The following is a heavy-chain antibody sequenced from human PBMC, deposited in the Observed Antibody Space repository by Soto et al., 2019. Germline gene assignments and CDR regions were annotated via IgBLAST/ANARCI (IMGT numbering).Heavy chain of an antibody. CDR1: GGSISSGGYY. J-gene: IGHJ4*02. Sequence: QVQLQESGPGLVKPSQTLSLTCTVSGGSISSGGYYWSWIRQHPGKGLEWIGYIYYSGRTYYNPSLTSRVTISVDTSKNQFSLKLSSVTAAATAVYYCARVDDYGDYDLIFDYWGQGTLVTVSS. D-gene: IGHD4-17*01. CDR3: ARVDDYGDYDLIFDY. V-gene: IGHV4-31*03. CDR2: IYYSGRT.